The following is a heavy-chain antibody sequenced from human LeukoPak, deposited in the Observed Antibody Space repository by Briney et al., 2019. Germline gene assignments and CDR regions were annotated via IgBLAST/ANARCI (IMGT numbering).Heavy chain of an antibody. Sequence: PGRSLRLSCAASGFTFSSYGMHWVRQAPGKGLEWVAVISYDGSNKYYADSVKGRFTISRDNSKNTLYLQMNSLRAEDTAVYYCAKDRYSSGWYSDYWGRGTLVAVSS. V-gene: IGHV3-30*18. CDR3: AKDRYSSGWYSDY. D-gene: IGHD6-19*01. J-gene: IGHJ4*02. CDR1: GFTFSSYG. CDR2: ISYDGSNK.